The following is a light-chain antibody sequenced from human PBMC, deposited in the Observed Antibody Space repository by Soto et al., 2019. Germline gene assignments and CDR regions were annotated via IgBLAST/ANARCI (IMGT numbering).Light chain of an antibody. Sequence: QSALTQPRSVSGSPGQSVAISCTGTTSDVGSYNYVSWYQQHPGKAPRLMMYDVRTRPSGVPDRFSGSKSGNTASLTISGLRAEDEADYYCCSYAGSYVWVFGGGTKVTVL. CDR1: TSDVGSYNY. J-gene: IGLJ3*02. CDR3: CSYAGSYVWV. CDR2: DVR. V-gene: IGLV2-11*01.